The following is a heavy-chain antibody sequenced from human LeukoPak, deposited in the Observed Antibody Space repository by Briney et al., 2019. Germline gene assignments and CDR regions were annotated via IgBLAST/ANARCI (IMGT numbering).Heavy chain of an antibody. CDR1: GYRFTSYW. CDR3: ARQEYCSGGSCYTWFDP. D-gene: IGHD2-15*01. Sequence: GESLKISCKGSGYRFTSYWIAWVRHMPGKGLEWMGIIYPGDSDIRYSPSFQGQVTISADKSISTAYLQWSSLKASDTAMYYCARQEYCSGGSCYTWFDPWGQGTLVTVSS. J-gene: IGHJ5*02. V-gene: IGHV5-51*01. CDR2: IYPGDSDI.